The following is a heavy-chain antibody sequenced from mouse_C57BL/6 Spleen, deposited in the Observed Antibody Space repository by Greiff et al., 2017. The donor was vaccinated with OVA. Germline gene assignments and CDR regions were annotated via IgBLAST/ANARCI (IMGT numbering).Heavy chain of an antibody. J-gene: IGHJ4*01. CDR3: AKGLVGNYAMDY. D-gene: IGHD3-1*01. Sequence: QVQLQQPGAELVRPGSSVKLSCKASGYTFTSYWMHWVKQRPIQGLEWIGNIDPSDSEPHYNQKFKDKATLTVDKSSSTAYMQLSSLTSEDSAVYYCAKGLVGNYAMDYWGQGTSVTVSS. CDR1: GYTFTSYW. V-gene: IGHV1-52*01. CDR2: IDPSDSEP.